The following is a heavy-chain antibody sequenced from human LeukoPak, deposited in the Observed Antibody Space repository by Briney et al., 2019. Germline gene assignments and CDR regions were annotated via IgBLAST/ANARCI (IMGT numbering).Heavy chain of an antibody. CDR3: ARRASRGSYYYFDY. Sequence: SETLSLTCTVSGGSISSYYWSWIRQPPGKGLGWIGCIYYAGSTNHNPSLETRVTISVDTSKNQFSLKLSSVTAADTAVYYCARRASRGSYYYFDYWGQGTLVTVSS. D-gene: IGHD1-26*01. CDR1: GGSISSYY. CDR2: IYYAGST. J-gene: IGHJ4*02. V-gene: IGHV4-59*08.